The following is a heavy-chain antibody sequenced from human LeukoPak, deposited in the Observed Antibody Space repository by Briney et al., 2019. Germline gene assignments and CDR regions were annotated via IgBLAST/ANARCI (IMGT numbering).Heavy chain of an antibody. Sequence: AASVKVSCKASGGTFSSYAISWVRQAPGQGLEWMGRIIPILGIANYAQKFQGRVTITADKSTSTAYMELSSLRSEDTAVYYCARESYCSSNSCYKRRNWFDPWGQGTLVTVSS. D-gene: IGHD2-2*02. CDR3: ARESYCSSNSCYKRRNWFDP. J-gene: IGHJ5*02. CDR2: IIPILGIA. CDR1: GGTFSSYA. V-gene: IGHV1-69*04.